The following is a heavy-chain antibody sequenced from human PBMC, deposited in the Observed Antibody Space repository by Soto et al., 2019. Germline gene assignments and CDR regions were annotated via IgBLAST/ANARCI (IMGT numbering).Heavy chain of an antibody. CDR2: IYYSGST. Sequence: QVQLQESGPGLVKPSETLSLTCTVSGGSVSSGSYYWSWIRQPPGKGLEWIGVIYYSGSTDYNPSLKSRVTISVDTSKNQFSLKLRSVTAADTAVYYCARTFAAGAWFDPWGQGTLVTVSS. CDR1: GGSVSSGSYY. D-gene: IGHD6-25*01. V-gene: IGHV4-61*01. CDR3: ARTFAAGAWFDP. J-gene: IGHJ5*02.